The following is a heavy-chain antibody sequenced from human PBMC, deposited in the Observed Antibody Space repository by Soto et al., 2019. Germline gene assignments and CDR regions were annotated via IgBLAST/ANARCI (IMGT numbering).Heavy chain of an antibody. V-gene: IGHV1-69*12. J-gene: IGHJ6*02. CDR2: IMPIFRTP. CDR1: GGTFRNSA. CDR3: ASDKDRLQLGGNYYYIMDV. Sequence: VQLEQSGAEMKKPGSSVKVSCKASGGTFRNSAISWVRQAPGQGLEWMGGIMPIFRTPDYAQNFQGRVTITADEATSTAYMELSGLRSADTAVYYCASDKDRLQLGGNYYYIMDVWGQGTTVTVSS. D-gene: IGHD3-16*01.